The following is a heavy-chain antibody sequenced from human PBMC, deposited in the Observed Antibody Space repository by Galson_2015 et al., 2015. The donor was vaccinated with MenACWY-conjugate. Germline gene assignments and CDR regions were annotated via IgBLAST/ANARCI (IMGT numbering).Heavy chain of an antibody. CDR1: GFTFSLYS. CDR2: IGSSTPTI. J-gene: IGHJ4*02. Sequence: SLRLSCAVSGFTFSLYSMNWFRRAPGKGLEWISYIGSSTPTIYYADSVRGRFSISRDNTKNSLYLQMNSLRVEDTAVYYCAREFLGFWGQGTLVTVSS. CDR3: AREFLGF. D-gene: IGHD3-3*01. V-gene: IGHV3-48*04.